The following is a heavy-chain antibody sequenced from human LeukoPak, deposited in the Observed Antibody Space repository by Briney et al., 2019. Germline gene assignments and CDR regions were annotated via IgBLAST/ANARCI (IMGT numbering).Heavy chain of an antibody. Sequence: GGSLRLSCAASGFTFSNAWMSWVRQAPGKGLEWVGRIKSKTDGGTTDYAAPVKGRFTISRDDSKNTLYLQMNSLKTEDTAVYYCTTVVHCGGDCSRYYYYYYMDVWGKGTTVTVSS. CDR3: TTVVHCGGDCSRYYYYYYMDV. CDR2: IKSKTDGGTT. D-gene: IGHD2-21*02. J-gene: IGHJ6*03. CDR1: GFTFSNAW. V-gene: IGHV3-15*01.